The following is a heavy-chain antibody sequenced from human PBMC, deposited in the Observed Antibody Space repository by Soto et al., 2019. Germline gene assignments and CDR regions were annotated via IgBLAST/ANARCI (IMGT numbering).Heavy chain of an antibody. J-gene: IGHJ5*02. CDR2: INPNSGGT. CDR1: GFTFTGHY. CDR3: ARDLRYFDWLSVDWFDP. V-gene: IGHV1-2*02. D-gene: IGHD3-9*01. Sequence: ASVKVSCKASGFTFTGHYIHWVRQAPVQGLEWMGWINPNSGGTSYAQKLQGRVTMTTDTSTSTAYMELRSLRSDDTAVYYCARDLRYFDWLSVDWFDPWGQGTLVTVSS.